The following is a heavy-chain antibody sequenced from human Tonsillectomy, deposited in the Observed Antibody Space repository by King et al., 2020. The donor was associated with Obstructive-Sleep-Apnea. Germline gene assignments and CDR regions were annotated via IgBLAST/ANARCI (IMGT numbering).Heavy chain of an antibody. CDR3: ARSLYSSNWYLDY. V-gene: IGHV5-51*01. CDR1: VYSFTSYW. D-gene: IGHD6-13*01. Sequence: VQLVQSGAEGKKTGESLKISCKGSVYSFTSYWIGSVRQMPGKALEWMVISSPGDSNTRYSLSFQGQVTISAAKSISTAYLQWSSLKASDTAMYYCARSLYSSNWYLDYWGQGTLVTVSS. J-gene: IGHJ4*02. CDR2: SSPGDSNT.